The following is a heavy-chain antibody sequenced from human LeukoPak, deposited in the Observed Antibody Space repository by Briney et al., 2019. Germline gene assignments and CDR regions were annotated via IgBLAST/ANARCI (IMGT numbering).Heavy chain of an antibody. J-gene: IGHJ5*02. CDR3: ARDREYQTHNWFDP. Sequence: ASVNVSCKASRCTFSSYAISWVRQAPGQGLEWMGRIIPIFGTANYAQKFQGRVTITTDESTSTAYMELSSMRSEDTAVYSCARDREYQTHNWFDPWGQGTLVTVSS. CDR2: IIPIFGTA. V-gene: IGHV1-69*05. D-gene: IGHD2-2*01. CDR1: RCTFSSYA.